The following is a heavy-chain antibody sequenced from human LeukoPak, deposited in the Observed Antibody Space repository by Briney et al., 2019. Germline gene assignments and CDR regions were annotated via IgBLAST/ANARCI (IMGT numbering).Heavy chain of an antibody. CDR3: ARASTDIIVVVPAATFGGYSYGYNFDY. CDR2: IYYSGST. D-gene: IGHD2-2*01. J-gene: IGHJ4*02. V-gene: IGHV4-61*01. Sequence: SETLSLTCTVSGGSVSSGSYYWSWIRQPPGKGLEWIGYIYYSGSTNYNPSLKSRVTISVDTSKNQFSLKLSSVTAADTAVYYCARASTDIIVVVPAATFGGYSYGYNFDYWGQGTLVTVSS. CDR1: GGSVSSGSYY.